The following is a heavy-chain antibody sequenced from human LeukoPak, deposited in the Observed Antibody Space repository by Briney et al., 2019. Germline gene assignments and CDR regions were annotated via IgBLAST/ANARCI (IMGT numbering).Heavy chain of an antibody. D-gene: IGHD3-10*02. V-gene: IGHV3-48*03. CDR1: GFTFSSYE. CDR2: ISSSGSTI. J-gene: IGHJ6*04. CDR3: AELGITMIGGV. Sequence: GGSLRLSCAASGFTFSSYEMNWVRQTPGKGLEWVSYISSSGSTIYYAGSVKGRFTISRDNAKNSLYLQMNSLRAEDTAVYYCAELGITMIGGVWGKGTTVTISS.